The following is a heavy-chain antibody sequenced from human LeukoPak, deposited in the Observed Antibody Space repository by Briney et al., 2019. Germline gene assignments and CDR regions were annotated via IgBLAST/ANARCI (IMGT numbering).Heavy chain of an antibody. Sequence: GWSLRLSCAASGFIFSNYAMAWARLTPGKGLEWVSAISGSGSTSYYRDSVKGRFTSSRDSSTNTLYLQLSSLRAEDTAIYYCARGGSVFAYFFDYWGQGTLVTVSS. V-gene: IGHV3-23*01. CDR1: GFIFSNYA. J-gene: IGHJ4*02. CDR2: ISGSGSTS. D-gene: IGHD3-10*01. CDR3: ARGGSVFAYFFDY.